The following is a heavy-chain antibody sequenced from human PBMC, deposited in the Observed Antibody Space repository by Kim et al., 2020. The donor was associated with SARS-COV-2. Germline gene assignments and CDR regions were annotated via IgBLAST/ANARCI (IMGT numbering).Heavy chain of an antibody. D-gene: IGHD3-22*01. J-gene: IGHJ4*02. V-gene: IGHV4-30-4*01. CDR3: ARDYDSSGYSPGY. Sequence: SETLSLTCTVSGGSITSGEYYWSWIRQPPGKGLEWIGYIYNRGSTYYNPSLKSRVIISVDTSKNQFSLKLNSVTAADTAVYYCARDYDSSGYSPGYWGQGTLFTFSS. CDR1: GGSITSGEYY. CDR2: IYNRGST.